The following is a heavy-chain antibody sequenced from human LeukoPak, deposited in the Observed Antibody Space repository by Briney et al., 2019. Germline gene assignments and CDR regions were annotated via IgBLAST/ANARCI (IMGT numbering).Heavy chain of an antibody. CDR1: GLTVSKNY. Sequence: GGSLRLSCAASGLTVSKNYMSWVRQAPGKGLESVSVIYSGGSTYYADSVRGRFIISRGNSKNTLYLQMNSLRVEDTAVYYCARVGGHWGQGTLVTVSS. D-gene: IGHD3-10*01. V-gene: IGHV3-53*01. CDR2: IYSGGST. J-gene: IGHJ4*02. CDR3: ARVGGH.